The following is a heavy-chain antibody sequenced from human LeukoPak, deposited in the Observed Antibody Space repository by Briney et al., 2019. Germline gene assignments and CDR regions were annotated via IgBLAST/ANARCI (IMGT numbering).Heavy chain of an antibody. V-gene: IGHV4-59*08. D-gene: IGHD6-6*01. J-gene: IGHJ4*02. CDR2: IYYSGGT. Sequence: PSETLSLTCTVSGGSISSYYWTWIRQPPGKGLGLEWIGYIYYSGGTNYNPSLKSRVTISIDTPKNQVSLKLSSVTAADTAAYYCARLWDSSSSLDYWGQGTLVTVSS. CDR1: GGSISSYY. CDR3: ARLWDSSSSLDY.